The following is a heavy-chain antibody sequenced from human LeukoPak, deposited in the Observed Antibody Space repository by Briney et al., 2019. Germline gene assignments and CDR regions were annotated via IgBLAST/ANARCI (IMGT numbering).Heavy chain of an antibody. V-gene: IGHV3-23*01. CDR3: AKDLTITMIVVVRNYGMDV. CDR2: ISGSGGST. D-gene: IGHD3-22*01. CDR1: GFTFSSYA. J-gene: IGHJ6*02. Sequence: GGSLRLSCAASGFTFSSYAMSWVRQAPGKGLEWVSAISGSGGSTYYADSVKGRFTSSRDNSENTLYLQMNSLRAEDTAVYYCAKDLTITMIVVVRNYGMDVWGQGTTVTVSS.